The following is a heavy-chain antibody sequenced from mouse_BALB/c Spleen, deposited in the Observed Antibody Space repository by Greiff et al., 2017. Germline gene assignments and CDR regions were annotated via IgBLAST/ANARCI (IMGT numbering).Heavy chain of an antibody. CDR3: ARELGPFDY. CDR1: GYAFSSSW. CDR2: IYPGDGDT. Sequence: QVQLKESGPELVKPGASVKISCKASGYAFSSSWMNWVKQRPGQGLEWIGRIYPGDGDTNYNGKFKGKATLTADKSSSTAYMQLSSLTSVDSAVYFCARELGPFDYWGQGTTLTVSS. V-gene: IGHV1-82*01. D-gene: IGHD4-1*01. J-gene: IGHJ2*01.